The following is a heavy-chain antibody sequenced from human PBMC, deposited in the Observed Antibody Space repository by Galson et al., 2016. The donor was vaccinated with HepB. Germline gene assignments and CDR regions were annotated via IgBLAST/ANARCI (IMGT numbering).Heavy chain of an antibody. D-gene: IGHD3-22*01. Sequence: SVKVSCKASGYIFTSYYIHWVRQAPGQGLEWMGVINPSDGSTSYAQKFQGRVTMTRDTATSIVYMELSSLRSEDTAVYYCARSYYYERNAYNRHPTLDFWGQGTLVAVSS. CDR3: ARSYYYERNAYNRHPTLDF. CDR2: INPSDGST. V-gene: IGHV1-46*01. J-gene: IGHJ4*02. CDR1: GYIFTSYY.